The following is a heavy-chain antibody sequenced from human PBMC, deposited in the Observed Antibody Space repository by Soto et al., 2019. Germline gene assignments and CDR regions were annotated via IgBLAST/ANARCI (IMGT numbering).Heavy chain of an antibody. CDR3: ARDYYDGMDV. Sequence: QVQLQESGPGLVKPSETLSLTCTVSGGSISSYYWSWIRQPPGKGLEWIGYIYYSGSTNYNPSLKSRVSISVDTSKNQFSLKLSAVTAADTAVYYCARDYYDGMDVWGQGTTVTVSS. CDR2: IYYSGST. J-gene: IGHJ6*02. V-gene: IGHV4-59*01. CDR1: GGSISSYY.